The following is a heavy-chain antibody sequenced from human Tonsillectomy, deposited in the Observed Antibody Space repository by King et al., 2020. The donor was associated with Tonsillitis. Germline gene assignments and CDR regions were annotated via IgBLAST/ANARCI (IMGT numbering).Heavy chain of an antibody. CDR3: ASHYCGGDCYPIAAFFDY. V-gene: IGHV4-39*01. Sequence: LQLQESGPGLVKPSETLSLTCTVSGGSISSTSYYWGWIRQPPGKGLEWIGSIYSSGSTYYNPSLKSRLTISVDTSKNQFSLKLSSVTAADTAVYYCASHYCGGDCYPIAAFFDYWGQGTLVTVSS. CDR2: IYSSGST. D-gene: IGHD2-21*02. CDR1: GGSISSTSYY. J-gene: IGHJ4*02.